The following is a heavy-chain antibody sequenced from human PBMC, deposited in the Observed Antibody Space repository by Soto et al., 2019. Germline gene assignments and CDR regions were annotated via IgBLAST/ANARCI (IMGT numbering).Heavy chain of an antibody. V-gene: IGHV4-30-2*01. CDR2: IYHSGST. J-gene: IGHJ4*02. D-gene: IGHD4-17*01. CDR3: ARGRAVTLYYFDY. CDR1: GGSISSGGYS. Sequence: LSLTCAVSGGSISSGGYSWSWIRQPPGKGLEWIGYIYHSGSTYYNPSLKSRVTISVDRSKNQFSLKLSSAAAADTAVYYCARGRAVTLYYFDYWGQGTLVTVSS.